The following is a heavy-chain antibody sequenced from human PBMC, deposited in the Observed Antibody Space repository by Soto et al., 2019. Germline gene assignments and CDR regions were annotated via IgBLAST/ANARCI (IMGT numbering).Heavy chain of an antibody. CDR1: GFTFSSYS. CDR2: ISSSSSYI. D-gene: IGHD6-19*01. V-gene: IGHV3-21*01. Sequence: GGSLRLSCAASGFTFSSYSMNWVRQAPGKGLEWVSSISSSSSYIYYADSVKGRFTISRDNAKNSLYLQMNSLRAEDTAVYYCARDRNQGQWLVRESYYFDYWGQGTLVTVSS. J-gene: IGHJ4*02. CDR3: ARDRNQGQWLVRESYYFDY.